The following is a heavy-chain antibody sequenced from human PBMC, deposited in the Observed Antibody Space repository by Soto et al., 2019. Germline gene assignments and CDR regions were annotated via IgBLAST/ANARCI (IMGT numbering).Heavy chain of an antibody. CDR3: ARDNIVVVPAADWNWFDP. D-gene: IGHD2-2*01. V-gene: IGHV4-59*01. J-gene: IGHJ5*02. CDR1: GGSISSYY. CDR2: IYYSGST. Sequence: SETLSLTCTVSGGSISSYYWSWIRQPPGKGLEWIGYIYYSGSTNYNPSLKSRVTISVDTSKNQFSLKLSSVTAADTAVYYCARDNIVVVPAADWNWFDPWGQGTLVTVSS.